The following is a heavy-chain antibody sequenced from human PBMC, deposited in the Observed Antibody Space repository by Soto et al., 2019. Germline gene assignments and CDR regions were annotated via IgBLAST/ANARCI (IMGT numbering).Heavy chain of an antibody. J-gene: IGHJ4*02. Sequence: EVQLVESGGGLVQPGGSLKLSCAASGFTFSGSAMHWVRQASGKGLEWVGRIRSKANSYATAYAASVKGRFTISRDDSKNTAYLQMNRLKTEDTAVYYCTRHEFLMGIARRDYWGQGTLVTVSS. D-gene: IGHD6-13*01. CDR2: IRSKANSYAT. V-gene: IGHV3-73*01. CDR1: GFTFSGSA. CDR3: TRHEFLMGIARRDY.